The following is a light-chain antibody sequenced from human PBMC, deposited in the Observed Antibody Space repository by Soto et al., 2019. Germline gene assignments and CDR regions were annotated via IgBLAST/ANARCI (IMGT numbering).Light chain of an antibody. J-gene: IGLJ1*01. CDR1: SSNIGANYD. CDR3: QSYDSSLSGYV. CDR2: TNS. V-gene: IGLV1-40*01. Sequence: SVLRQPRSVSGSRGQRVNISCTGSSSNIGANYDVHWYQHLPGTAPKLLIYTNSNRPSGVPDRFSGSKSGTSASLAITGLQAEDEADYYCQSYDSSLSGYVVGTGTKVTVL.